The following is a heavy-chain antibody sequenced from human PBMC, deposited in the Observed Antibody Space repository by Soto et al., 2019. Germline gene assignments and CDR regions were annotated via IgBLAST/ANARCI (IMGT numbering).Heavy chain of an antibody. CDR3: AIYIYDLWTGYVIRDYGRDV. D-gene: IGHD3-3*01. V-gene: IGHV3-23*01. CDR1: GFTFSNYV. Sequence: EVQLLESGGGLVQPGGSRRLSCAASGFTFSNYVISWVRQAPGKGLEWVSAISGDGGSTYYADSVEGRFTISRDNSKNTPSLQMNSLRAEDTALYYCAIYIYDLWTGYVIRDYGRDVWGQGTTVTVSS. CDR2: ISGDGGST. J-gene: IGHJ6*02.